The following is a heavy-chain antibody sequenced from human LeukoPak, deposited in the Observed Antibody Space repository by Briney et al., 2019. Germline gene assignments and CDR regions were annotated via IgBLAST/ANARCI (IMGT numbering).Heavy chain of an antibody. D-gene: IGHD3-3*01. J-gene: IGHJ4*02. CDR2: ISGSGGST. V-gene: IGHV3-23*01. CDR3: AKDHPNYDFWSGYYDY. Sequence: GGSLRLSCAASGFTFSSYAMSWVRQAPGKGLEWVSAISGSGGSTYYADSVKGRFTISRDNSKNTLYLQMYSLRAEDTAVYYCAKDHPNYDFWSGYYDYWGQGTLVTVSS. CDR1: GFTFSSYA.